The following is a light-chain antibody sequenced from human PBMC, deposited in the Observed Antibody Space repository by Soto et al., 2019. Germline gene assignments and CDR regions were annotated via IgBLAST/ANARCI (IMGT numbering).Light chain of an antibody. CDR1: QYINTY. J-gene: IGKJ3*01. CDR3: QQSYRTPT. CDR2: ASS. V-gene: IGKV1-39*01. Sequence: DIQMTQSPSSLSASVGDRVTITCRASQYINTYLNWYLQVPGRAPMLLIYASSILQIGVPQRFSGSGSGTDFSLAISSLQSGDFGTYYCQQSYRTPTFGPGTKVEVK.